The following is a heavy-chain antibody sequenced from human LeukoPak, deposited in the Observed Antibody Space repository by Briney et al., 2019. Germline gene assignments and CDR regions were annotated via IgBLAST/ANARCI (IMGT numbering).Heavy chain of an antibody. J-gene: IGHJ3*02. CDR1: GYTFTSYD. D-gene: IGHD2-2*01. CDR2: MNPNSGNT. V-gene: IGHV1-8*01. Sequence: ASVKVSCKASGYTFTSYDINWVRQATGQGLEWMGWMNPNSGNTGYAQKFQGRVTMTRNTSISTAYMELSSLRSEDTAVYYCARVQYCSSTSLFEECDAFDIWGQGTMVTVSS. CDR3: ARVQYCSSTSLFEECDAFDI.